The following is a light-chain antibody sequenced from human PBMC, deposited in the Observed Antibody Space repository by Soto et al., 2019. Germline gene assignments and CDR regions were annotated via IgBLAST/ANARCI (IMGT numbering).Light chain of an antibody. Sequence: EIVMTQSPVILSVSPGERATLSCRASQSVGTNLAWYQQKPGQAPRLLISGAATRATGIPARFSGRGSGTEFTLTVSSLQSEDFAVYYCQQDKNWPLFGQGTRLEIK. V-gene: IGKV3-15*01. CDR2: GAA. CDR3: QQDKNWPL. J-gene: IGKJ5*01. CDR1: QSVGTN.